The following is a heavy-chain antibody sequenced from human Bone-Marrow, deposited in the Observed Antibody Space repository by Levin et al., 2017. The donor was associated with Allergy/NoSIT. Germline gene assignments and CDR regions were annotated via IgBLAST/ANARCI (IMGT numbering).Heavy chain of an antibody. D-gene: IGHD3-10*01. J-gene: IGHJ1*01. CDR3: ASSVGTDYFHP. Sequence: ASVKVSCKASGYTFSRHGITWMRQAPGQGLEWMGWISADKGNTNYAQKFQGRVTMTTDTSTDTVYMELRSLRTDDTAVYYCASSVGTDYFHPWGQGTLVTVSS. CDR1: GYTFSRHG. CDR2: ISADKGNT. V-gene: IGHV1-18*01.